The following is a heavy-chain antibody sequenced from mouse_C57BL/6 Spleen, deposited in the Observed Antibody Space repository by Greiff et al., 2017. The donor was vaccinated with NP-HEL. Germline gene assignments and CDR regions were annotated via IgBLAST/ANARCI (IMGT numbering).Heavy chain of an antibody. CDR3: ARSLLLRSNYYAMDY. V-gene: IGHV1-64*01. CDR2: IHPNSGST. Sequence: VQLQQSGAELVKPGASVKLSCKASGYTFTSYWMHWVKQRPGQGLEWIGMIHPNSGSTNYNEKFKSKATLTVDKSSSTAYMQLSSLTSEDSAVYYCARSLLLRSNYYAMDYWGQGTSVTVSS. CDR1: GYTFTSYW. D-gene: IGHD1-1*01. J-gene: IGHJ4*01.